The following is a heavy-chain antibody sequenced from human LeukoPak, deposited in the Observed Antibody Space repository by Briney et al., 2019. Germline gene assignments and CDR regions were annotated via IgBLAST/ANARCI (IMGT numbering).Heavy chain of an antibody. CDR1: VGSTSRSY. Sequence: SETPSLTRILPVGSTSRSYWSWISEPAQKGLESIGRIYSRVSTNHKPTLKSRVTMSVDTYKNQFSLKLSSVTAADTAVYYCARDRYNWNDAHFDYWGEGTLVSVSS. V-gene: IGHV4-4*07. CDR3: ARDRYNWNDAHFDY. D-gene: IGHD1-1*01. J-gene: IGHJ4*02. CDR2: IYSRVST.